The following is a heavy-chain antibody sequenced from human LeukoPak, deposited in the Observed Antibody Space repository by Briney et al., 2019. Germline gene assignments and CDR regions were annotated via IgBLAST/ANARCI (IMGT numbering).Heavy chain of an antibody. Sequence: PSETLSLTCTVSGGSISSSSYYWSWIRQPPGKGLEWIGEINHSGSTNYNPSLKSRVTISVDTSKNQFSLKLSSVTAADTAVYYCARGRRKPQITGPFDYWGQGTLVTVSS. CDR3: ARGRRKPQITGPFDY. J-gene: IGHJ4*02. D-gene: IGHD1-14*01. CDR2: INHSGST. V-gene: IGHV4-39*07. CDR1: GGSISSSSYY.